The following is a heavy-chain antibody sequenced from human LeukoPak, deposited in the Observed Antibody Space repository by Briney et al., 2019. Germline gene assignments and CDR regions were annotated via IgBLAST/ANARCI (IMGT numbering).Heavy chain of an antibody. CDR2: MIPIFGTA. CDR3: ARDVRPCGSCSSWFDP. D-gene: IGHD2-15*01. Sequence: SVKVSCKASVGTFSSYAISWVRQAPGQGLEWMGGMIPIFGTANYAQKFQGRVTITADESTSTAYMELSSLRSEDTAVYYCARDVRPCGSCSSWFDPWGQGTLVTVSS. V-gene: IGHV1-69*13. J-gene: IGHJ5*02. CDR1: VGTFSSYA.